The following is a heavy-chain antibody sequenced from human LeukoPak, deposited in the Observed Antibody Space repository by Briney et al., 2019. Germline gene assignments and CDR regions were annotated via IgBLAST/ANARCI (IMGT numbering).Heavy chain of an antibody. J-gene: IGHJ5*02. CDR1: SDSISGYH. CDR3: ARQGTHSSATADL. CDR2: IYYSGGST. D-gene: IGHD6-19*01. Sequence: SETLSLTCTVSSDSISGYHWSWIRQSPGRGLEWIGSIYYSGGSTNYNPSLNSRLTISVDTSKKQFSLELRSVTAADTAVYYCARQGTHSSATADLWGQGTLVTVSS. V-gene: IGHV4-59*08.